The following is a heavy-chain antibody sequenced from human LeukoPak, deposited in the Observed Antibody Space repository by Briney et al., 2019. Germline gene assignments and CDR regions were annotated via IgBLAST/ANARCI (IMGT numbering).Heavy chain of an antibody. CDR2: INSDGSSK. J-gene: IGHJ4*02. V-gene: IGHV3-74*01. D-gene: IGHD3-10*01. Sequence: QAGGSLRLSCAASGFTFSSYGMHWVRHAPGKGLVWVSRINSDGSSKKYADSVKGRFTISRDNAKNTLYLQMNSLRADDTSVYYCASRGPLLSLYWGQGTLVTVSS. CDR1: GFTFSSYG. CDR3: ASRGPLLSLY.